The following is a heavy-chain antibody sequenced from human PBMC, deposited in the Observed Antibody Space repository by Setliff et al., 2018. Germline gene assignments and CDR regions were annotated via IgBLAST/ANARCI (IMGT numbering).Heavy chain of an antibody. CDR2: ISGYNGNT. D-gene: IGHD3-22*01. CDR1: GYSFINYG. Sequence: ASVKVSCKTSGYSFINYGLSWMRQAPGQGLEWVGWISGYNGNTNYAQKLQGRVTMTTDTSTSTAYMELRSLRPDDTAVYYCARDGRALGWYYYDSSGYYSGNWFDPWGQGTLVTVSS. V-gene: IGHV1-18*01. CDR3: ARDGRALGWYYYDSSGYYSGNWFDP. J-gene: IGHJ5*02.